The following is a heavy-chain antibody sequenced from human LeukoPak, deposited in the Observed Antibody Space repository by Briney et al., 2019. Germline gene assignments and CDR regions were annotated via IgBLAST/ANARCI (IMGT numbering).Heavy chain of an antibody. CDR1: GFTFSRFA. CDR3: AKAPSPFGVVTISAFDI. J-gene: IGHJ3*02. CDR2: ISGSGGST. D-gene: IGHD3-3*01. Sequence: PSGGSLRLSCVVSGFTFSRFAMSWVRQAPGKGLEWVSAISGSGGSTYYADSVKGRFTISRDNSKNTLYLQMNSLRAEDTAVYYCAKAPSPFGVVTISAFDIWGQGTMVTVSS. V-gene: IGHV3-23*01.